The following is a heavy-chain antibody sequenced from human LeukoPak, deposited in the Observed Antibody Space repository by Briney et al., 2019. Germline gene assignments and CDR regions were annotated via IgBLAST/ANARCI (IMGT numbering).Heavy chain of an antibody. CDR1: GGTFSSYA. D-gene: IGHD6-6*01. CDR2: IIPILGIA. CDR3: ASDRGSSSGRWFDP. J-gene: IGHJ5*02. Sequence: ASVNVSCKASGGTFSSYAISWVRQAPGQGLEWMGRIIPILGIASYAQKFQGRVTITADKSTSTAYLQLSSLRSEDTAVYYCASDRGSSSGRWFDPWAKGTLVTVSS. V-gene: IGHV1-69*04.